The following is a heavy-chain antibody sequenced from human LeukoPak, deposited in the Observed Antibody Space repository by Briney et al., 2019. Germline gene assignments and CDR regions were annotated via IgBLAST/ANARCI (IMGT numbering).Heavy chain of an antibody. CDR3: ARVYTSGWYPLGY. J-gene: IGHJ4*02. Sequence: GASVKVSCKASGYTFTSYAITWVRQAPGQGLEWMGWISAYNGNTNYAQKFQGRITMTTDTSTSTAYMELRSLRSDDTAVYYCARVYTSGWYPLGYWGQGTLVTVSS. D-gene: IGHD6-19*01. V-gene: IGHV1-18*01. CDR2: ISAYNGNT. CDR1: GYTFTSYA.